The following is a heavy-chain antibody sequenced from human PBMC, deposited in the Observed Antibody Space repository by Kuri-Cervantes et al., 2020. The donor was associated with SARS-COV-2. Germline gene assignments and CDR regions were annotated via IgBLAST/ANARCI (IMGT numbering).Heavy chain of an antibody. Sequence: GGSLRLSCVVSEFAFSKYRMHWVRQAPGKGLVWVSHIKSDGSTTTYADFVKGRFTVSRDNAKNTLYLQMNSLRTEDTALYYCAKARYDSSGYYDYWGQGTLVTVSS. CDR3: AKARYDSSGYYDY. V-gene: IGHV3-74*03. J-gene: IGHJ4*02. CDR1: EFAFSKYR. CDR2: IKSDGSTT. D-gene: IGHD3-22*01.